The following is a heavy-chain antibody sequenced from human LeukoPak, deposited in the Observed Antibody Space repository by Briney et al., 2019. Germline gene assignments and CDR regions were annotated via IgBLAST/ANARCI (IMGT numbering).Heavy chain of an antibody. CDR1: GGSISSGCYY. V-gene: IGHV4-61*02. D-gene: IGHD2-2*01. J-gene: IGHJ3*02. Sequence: PSQTLSLTCTVSGGSISSGCYYWSWIRQPAGKGLEWIGRIYTSGSTNYNPSLKSRVTISVDTSKNQFSLKLSSVTAADTAVYYCARVRFVVVPAAPPNDAFDIWGQGTMVTVSS. CDR3: ARVRFVVVPAAPPNDAFDI. CDR2: IYTSGST.